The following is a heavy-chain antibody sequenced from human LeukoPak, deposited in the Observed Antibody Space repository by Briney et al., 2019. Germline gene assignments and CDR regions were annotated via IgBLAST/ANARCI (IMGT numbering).Heavy chain of an antibody. D-gene: IGHD3-3*01. CDR2: FDPESGER. V-gene: IGHV1-24*01. Sequence: ASVKVSCKVSGFAFTEMSIHWVRQTPRNGLEWMGGFDPESGERVYAQSFRGRVTLSEDTSTDTAYMELSSLTSEDTAVYYCADFGVVTHWFDPWGQGTLVTVSS. CDR1: GFAFTEMS. CDR3: ADFGVVTHWFDP. J-gene: IGHJ5*02.